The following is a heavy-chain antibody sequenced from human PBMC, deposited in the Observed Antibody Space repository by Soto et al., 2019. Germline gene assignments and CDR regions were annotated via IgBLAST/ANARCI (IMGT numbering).Heavy chain of an antibody. CDR1: GFSLNTGGVG. Sequence: ITLKESGPTLVKPTQTLTLTCTFSGFSLNTGGVGVGWVRQPRGKAMEWLALIYWDDDERYRPSLRSRLNNTKDTSNNQVVLTMANMDPEDTATYYCVRNWRYYGGDYYYGMDAWGKGTTVTVSS. CDR2: IYWDDDE. D-gene: IGHD3-10*01. CDR3: VRNWRYYGGDYYYGMDA. J-gene: IGHJ6*04. V-gene: IGHV2-5*02.